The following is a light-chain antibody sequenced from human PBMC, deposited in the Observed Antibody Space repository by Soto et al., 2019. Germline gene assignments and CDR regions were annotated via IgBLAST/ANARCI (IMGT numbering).Light chain of an antibody. CDR2: EVN. Sequence: QSVLTQPASVSGSPGQSITISCTGTSSDVGGYNYVSWYQQHPGKAPKLMIYEVNKRPSGVPDRFSGSKSGNTASLTVSGLQAEDEADYYCSSYGGSSNLVFGGGTKVTVL. V-gene: IGLV2-8*01. CDR3: SSYGGSSNLV. J-gene: IGLJ2*01. CDR1: SSDVGGYNY.